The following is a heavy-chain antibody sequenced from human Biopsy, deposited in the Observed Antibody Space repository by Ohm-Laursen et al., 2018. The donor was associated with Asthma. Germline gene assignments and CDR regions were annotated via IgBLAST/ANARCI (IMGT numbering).Heavy chain of an antibody. Sequence: RSLRLSCTASGFTFGSYGLLWVRRAPGKGLGWVPDIWFDGSNKHYANSVKGRFTISRDNSKNTLYLQMNSLRAEDTALYYCGRERSYMVDYWGQGTLVIVSS. V-gene: IGHV3-33*01. J-gene: IGHJ4*02. CDR3: GRERSYMVDY. CDR1: GFTFGSYG. CDR2: IWFDGSNK. D-gene: IGHD3-10*01.